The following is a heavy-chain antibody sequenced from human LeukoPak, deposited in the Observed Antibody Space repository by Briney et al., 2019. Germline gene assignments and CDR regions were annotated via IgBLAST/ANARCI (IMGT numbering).Heavy chain of an antibody. V-gene: IGHV5-10-1*01. D-gene: IGHD5-12*01. J-gene: IGHJ5*02. CDR2: IDPSDSYT. CDR3: ARVGYGSDGFDP. CDR1: GYSFTSYW. Sequence: GESPKISCKGSGYSFTSYWISWVRQMPGKGLEWMGRIDPSDSYTNYSPSFQGHVTISADKSISTAYLQWSSLKASDTAMYYCARVGYGSDGFDPWGQGTLVTVSS.